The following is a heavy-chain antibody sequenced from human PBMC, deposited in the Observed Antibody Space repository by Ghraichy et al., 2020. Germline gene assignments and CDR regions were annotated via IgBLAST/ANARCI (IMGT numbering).Heavy chain of an antibody. Sequence: GGSLRLSCAASGFTFSNYWMTWVRQAPGRGPEWVANIKPEGSEKFYVDSVKGRFTISRDNAKNSLYLQMNSLRAEDTAVYYCMRVRWGAPKEDSDDYWGQGSLVTVSS. CDR3: MRVRWGAPKEDSDDY. CDR2: IKPEGSEK. J-gene: IGHJ4*02. CDR1: GFTFSNYW. V-gene: IGHV3-7*01. D-gene: IGHD1-26*01.